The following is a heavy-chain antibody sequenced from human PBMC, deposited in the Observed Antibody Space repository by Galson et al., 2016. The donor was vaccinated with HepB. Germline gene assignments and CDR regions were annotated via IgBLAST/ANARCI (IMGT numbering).Heavy chain of an antibody. D-gene: IGHD1-1*01. CDR3: ARVGRPVVVAGTTHVLDAFDI. CDR2: ISNNSRYI. J-gene: IGHJ3*02. V-gene: IGHV3-21*01. Sequence: SLRLSCAGSGFIFSNYRMTWVRQAPGKGLEWVSAISNNSRYIHYADSVKGRFSISRDNAKNSLFLEMNSLRVDDTAVYYCARVGRPVVVAGTTHVLDAFDIWGQGTMV. CDR1: GFIFSNYR.